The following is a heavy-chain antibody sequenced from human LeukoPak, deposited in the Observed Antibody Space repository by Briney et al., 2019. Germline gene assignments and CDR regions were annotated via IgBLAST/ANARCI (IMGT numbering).Heavy chain of an antibody. CDR3: AKDSFVSGDLPFAFDI. J-gene: IGHJ3*02. D-gene: IGHD5-12*01. V-gene: IGHV3-23*01. Sequence: PGRSLRLSRAASGFTFSSNAMSWVRQAPGKGLVGVSAISGSGGSTYYADSVKGRLTISRDNSKNTLYLQMNSLRAEDTAVYYCAKDSFVSGDLPFAFDIWGQGTMVTVSS. CDR1: GFTFSSNA. CDR2: ISGSGGST.